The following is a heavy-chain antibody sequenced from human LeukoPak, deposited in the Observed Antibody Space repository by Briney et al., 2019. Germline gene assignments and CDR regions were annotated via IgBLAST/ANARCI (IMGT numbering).Heavy chain of an antibody. CDR1: GFPFSRYP. CDR3: ARLGVREGIDF. V-gene: IGHV3-23*01. Sequence: GGSLRLSCAASGFPFSRYPMSWVRQASGTGLEWVSSISNSGGATSYTDSVKGRFIISRDNSKNTLDLEMNSLRVEDTAEYFCARLGVREGIDFWGQGALVIVSS. D-gene: IGHD1-26*01. J-gene: IGHJ4*02. CDR2: ISNSGGAT.